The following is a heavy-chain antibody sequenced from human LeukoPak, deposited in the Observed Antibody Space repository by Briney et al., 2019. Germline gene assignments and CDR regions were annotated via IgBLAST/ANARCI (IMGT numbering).Heavy chain of an antibody. CDR2: IVVGSDNT. CDR3: TADPYYDGSGPPRWSDP. V-gene: IGHV1-58*02. J-gene: IGHJ5*02. Sequence: AASVKVSCKASGFIFTSSAMQWVRQARGQRLERIRWIVVGSDNTNYAQKFQERVTITRDMSTSTAYMELSSLRSDDTAVYYCTADPYYDGSGPPRWSDPWGQGTLVTVSS. CDR1: GFIFTSSA. D-gene: IGHD3-22*01.